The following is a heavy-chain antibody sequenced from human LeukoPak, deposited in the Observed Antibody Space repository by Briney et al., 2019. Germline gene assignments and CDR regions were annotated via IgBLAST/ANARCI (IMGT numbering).Heavy chain of an antibody. CDR2: INPDGTGT. D-gene: IGHD2-21*02. J-gene: IGHJ5*02. V-gene: IGHV3-74*01. CDR1: GLTFNRYW. CDR3: ANVYCASDCYS. Sequence: GGSLRLSCAASGLTFNRYWMDWVRQAPGKGLVWVSRINPDGTGTDYADTVKGRFTISRDNAKNTLYLQMNSLGADDTAVYYYANVYCASDCYSWGQGALVTVSS.